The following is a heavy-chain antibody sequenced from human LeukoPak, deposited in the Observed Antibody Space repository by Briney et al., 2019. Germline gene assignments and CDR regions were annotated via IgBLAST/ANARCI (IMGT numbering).Heavy chain of an antibody. Sequence: PSETLSLTCTASGGSISSYYWSWIRQPPGKGLEWIGYIYYSGSTNYNPSLKSRVTISVDTSKNQFSLKLSSVTAADTAVYYCARQVSGSSGWYYYFDYWGQGTLVTVSS. D-gene: IGHD6-19*01. J-gene: IGHJ4*02. CDR1: GGSISSYY. CDR3: ARQVSGSSGWYYYFDY. CDR2: IYYSGST. V-gene: IGHV4-59*08.